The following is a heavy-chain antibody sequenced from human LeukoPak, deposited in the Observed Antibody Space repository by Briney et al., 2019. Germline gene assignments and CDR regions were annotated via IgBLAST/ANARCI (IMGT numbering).Heavy chain of an antibody. J-gene: IGHJ4*02. CDR2: ISSSSSYI. V-gene: IGHV3-21*01. CDR3: ARDRRYYFDY. Sequence: GGSLRLSCAASGFTFSSYSMNWVRQAPGKGLEWVSSISSSSSYIYYADSVEGRFTTSRDNAKNSLYLQMNSLRAEDTAVYYCARDRRYYFDYWGQGTLVTVSS. CDR1: GFTFSSYS.